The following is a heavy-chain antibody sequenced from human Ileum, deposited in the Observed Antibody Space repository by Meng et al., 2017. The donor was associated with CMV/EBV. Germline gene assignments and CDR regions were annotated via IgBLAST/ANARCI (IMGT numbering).Heavy chain of an antibody. Sequence: QVRRRGSGPGLVKPSQTLSLTCTVSGGSISSGDYYWSWIREPPGKGLEWIGYINYRGTTYYNPSLKSRLTISVDTSNNQFSLILSSVTAADTALYYCARAISGHYYVPWGQGTLVTVSS. V-gene: IGHV4-30-4*08. CDR1: GGSISSGDYY. CDR2: INYRGTT. D-gene: IGHD3-22*01. J-gene: IGHJ1*01. CDR3: ARAISGHYYVP.